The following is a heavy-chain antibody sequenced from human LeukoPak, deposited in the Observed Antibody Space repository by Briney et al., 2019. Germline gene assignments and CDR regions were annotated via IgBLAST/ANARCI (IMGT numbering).Heavy chain of an antibody. J-gene: IGHJ4*02. D-gene: IGHD5-18*01. Sequence: GGSLRLSCAASGFTFSSYSMNWVRQAPGKGLEWVSSISSSSSYIYYADSVKGRSTISRDNAKNSLYLQMNSLRAEDTAVYYCARHSYGYGPAAYWGQGTLVTVSS. CDR1: GFTFSSYS. V-gene: IGHV3-21*01. CDR3: ARHSYGYGPAAY. CDR2: ISSSSSYI.